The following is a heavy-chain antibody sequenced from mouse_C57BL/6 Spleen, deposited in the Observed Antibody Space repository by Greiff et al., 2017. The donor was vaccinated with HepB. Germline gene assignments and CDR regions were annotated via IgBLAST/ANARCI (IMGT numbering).Heavy chain of an antibody. CDR1: GFTFSDFY. D-gene: IGHD2-3*01. CDR2: SRNKANDYTT. V-gene: IGHV7-1*01. Sequence: DVMLVESGGGLVQSGRSLRLSCATSGFTFSDFYMEWVRQAPGKGLEWIAASRNKANDYTTEYSASVKGRFIVSRDTSQSILYLQMNALRAEDTAIYYCARDAGMVRPNYWGQGTTLTVSS. CDR3: ARDAGMVRPNY. J-gene: IGHJ2*01.